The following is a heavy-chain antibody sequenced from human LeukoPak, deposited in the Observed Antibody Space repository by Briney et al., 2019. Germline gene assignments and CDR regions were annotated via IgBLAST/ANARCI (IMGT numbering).Heavy chain of an antibody. CDR3: ARGKDCGGDCLTFDY. J-gene: IGHJ4*02. Sequence: ASVKVSCKASGGTFISYAISWVRQAPGQGLEWMGGIIPIFGTANYAQKFQGRVTITADESTSTAYMELSSLRSEDTAVYYCARGKDCGGDCLTFDYWGQGTLVTVSS. CDR2: IIPIFGTA. CDR1: GGTFISYA. D-gene: IGHD2-21*02. V-gene: IGHV1-69*13.